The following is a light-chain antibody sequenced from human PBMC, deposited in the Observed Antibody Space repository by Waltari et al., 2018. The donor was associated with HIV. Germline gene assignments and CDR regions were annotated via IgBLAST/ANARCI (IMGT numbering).Light chain of an antibody. CDR1: SSSIGKNF. V-gene: IGLV1-51*01. CDR3: GTWDSSLNAGG. Sequence: QSVLTQPPSVSASPGQKVTISCSGSSSSIGKNFVSWFQPLPGTAPKLLIYDNNTRPSGIPDRFSGAKAGTSAALGSTALQTGDEADYYCGTWDSSLNAGGFGGGTKVTVL. CDR2: DNN. J-gene: IGLJ2*01.